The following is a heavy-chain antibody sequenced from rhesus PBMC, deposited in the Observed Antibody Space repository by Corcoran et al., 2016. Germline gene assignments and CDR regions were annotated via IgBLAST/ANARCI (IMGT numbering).Heavy chain of an antibody. CDR3: ARETLTGRIFDY. D-gene: IGHD1-26*01. V-gene: IGHV4S10*01. CDR2: IYGTSTNP. CDR1: GGSISDSYR. Sequence: QVQLQESGPGVVKPSETLSLTCAVSGGSISDSYRWSWIRQHPGKGLEWIGYIYGTSTNPNHPPSLKSRVTISKDTSKNQFSLRLTSVTAADTAVYTCARETLTGRIFDYWGQGVLVTVSS. J-gene: IGHJ4*01.